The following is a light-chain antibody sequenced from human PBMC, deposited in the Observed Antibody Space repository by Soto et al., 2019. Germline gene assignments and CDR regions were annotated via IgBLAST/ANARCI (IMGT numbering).Light chain of an antibody. CDR1: QNIGNF. J-gene: IGKJ3*01. V-gene: IGKV3-11*01. Sequence: EIVLTQSPSNMSLSPGERATLSCRASQNIGNFLAWYQHKPCQAPRLLIYDASKRATGIPARFSGSGSGTDFTLTISSLEPADFAVYYCQQRTTWPPLFAFCPGTRVDIK. CDR3: QQRTTWPPLFA. CDR2: DAS.